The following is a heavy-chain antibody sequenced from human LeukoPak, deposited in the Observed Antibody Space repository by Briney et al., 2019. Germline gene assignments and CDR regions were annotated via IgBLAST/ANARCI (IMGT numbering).Heavy chain of an antibody. Sequence: PGGSLRLSCAASGFTFRDYYMGWIRQAPGKGLEWVANIHPDGNEKYHVDSVKGRFTISRDNAKNSLYLQMNSLRVEDTAVYYCARGDDFSGDYWGQGTLVTVSS. CDR3: ARGDDFSGDY. CDR1: GFTFRDYY. D-gene: IGHD2-21*02. V-gene: IGHV3-7*04. J-gene: IGHJ4*02. CDR2: IHPDGNEK.